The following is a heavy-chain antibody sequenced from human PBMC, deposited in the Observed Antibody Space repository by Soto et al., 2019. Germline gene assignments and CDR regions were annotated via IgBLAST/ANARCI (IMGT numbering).Heavy chain of an antibody. Sequence: GGSLRLSCAASGFTFDDYAMHWVRQAPGKGLEWVSGISWNSGSIGYADSVKGRFTISRDNAKNSLYLQMNSLRAEDTALYYCAKDNAAEYYYGMDVWGQGTTVTVSS. CDR3: AKDNAAEYYYGMDV. CDR1: GFTFDDYA. D-gene: IGHD6-25*01. CDR2: ISWNSGSI. J-gene: IGHJ6*02. V-gene: IGHV3-9*01.